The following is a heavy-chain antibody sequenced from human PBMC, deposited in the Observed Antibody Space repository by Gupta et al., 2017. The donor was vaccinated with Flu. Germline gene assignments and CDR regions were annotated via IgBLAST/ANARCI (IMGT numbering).Heavy chain of an antibody. J-gene: IGHJ4*02. D-gene: IGHD1-26*01. CDR2: IWYDGSNK. CDR3: ARDGGGSYHSGGDY. CDR1: GFPFRSYG. Sequence: QVQLVESGGGGVQPGRSLRLSCAASGFPFRSYGMHWVRQAPGKGLEWVAVIWYDGSNKYYADSVKGRFTISRDNSKNTLYLQMNSLRAEDTAVYYCARDGGGSYHSGGDYWGQGTLVTVSS. V-gene: IGHV3-33*01.